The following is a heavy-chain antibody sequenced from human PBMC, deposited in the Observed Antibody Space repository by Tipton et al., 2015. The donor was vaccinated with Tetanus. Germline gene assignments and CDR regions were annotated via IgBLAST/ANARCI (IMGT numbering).Heavy chain of an antibody. CDR2: IYESGDT. CDR3: AGHQGGYFSPLDY. CDR1: GGSIRGGTFY. V-gene: IGHV4-39*01. J-gene: IGHJ4*02. Sequence: TLSLTCTVSGGSIRGGTFYWGWIRQPPGKGLEWIGSIYESGDTYYIPSLKSRVTISVDTSKNQFSLNLNSMAAADTGVYYCAGHQGGYFSPLDYGGQGNRVTISS. D-gene: IGHD2-21*02.